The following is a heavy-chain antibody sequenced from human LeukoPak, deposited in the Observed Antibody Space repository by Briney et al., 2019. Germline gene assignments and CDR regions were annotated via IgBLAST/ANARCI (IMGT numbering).Heavy chain of an antibody. D-gene: IGHD3-10*01. J-gene: IGHJ4*02. CDR3: ASFHYYGSGAYYLSY. V-gene: IGHV3-23*01. CDR1: GFTLSSYA. CDR2: IGDSGATT. Sequence: GGSLRLSCAASGFTLSSYAMTWVRRAPGKGLEWVSDIGDSGATTYYADSVKGRFSISRDNSKNTLYLQMSSLRAEDTAVYFCASFHYYGSGAYYLSYWGQGTLVTVSS.